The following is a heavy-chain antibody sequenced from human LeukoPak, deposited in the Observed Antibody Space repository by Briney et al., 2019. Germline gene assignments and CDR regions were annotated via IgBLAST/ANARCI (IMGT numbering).Heavy chain of an antibody. J-gene: IGHJ5*02. CDR3: ARHRMVLLWFGELRMYNWFDP. D-gene: IGHD3-10*01. V-gene: IGHV4-38-2*02. CDR1: GYSISNGYY. Sequence: SETLSLTCTVSGYSISNGYYWGWIRQPPGKGLEWIGNIYHSGSTYYNPSLKSRVTISVDTSKNQFSLKLSSVTAADTAVYYCARHRMVLLWFGELRMYNWFDPWGQGTLVTVSS. CDR2: IYHSGST.